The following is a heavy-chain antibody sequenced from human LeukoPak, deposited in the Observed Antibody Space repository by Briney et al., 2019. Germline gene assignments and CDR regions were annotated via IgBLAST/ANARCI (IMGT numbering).Heavy chain of an antibody. J-gene: IGHJ5*02. CDR2: INPNNGGT. CDR3: ARACSGGICYSDNWFDP. V-gene: IGHV1-2*06. Sequence: ASVKVSCKASGYTFTGYYMYWVRQAPGQGLEWMGRINPNNGGTNYAQKFQGRVTMTRDTSITTAYMELSSLKSDDTAVYYCARACSGGICYSDNWFDPWGQGTLVTVSS. CDR1: GYTFTGYY. D-gene: IGHD2-15*01.